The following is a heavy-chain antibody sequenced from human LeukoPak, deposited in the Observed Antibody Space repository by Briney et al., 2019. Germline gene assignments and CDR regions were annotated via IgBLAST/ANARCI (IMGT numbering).Heavy chain of an antibody. J-gene: IGHJ4*02. CDR1: GGSISSGGYY. CDR2: IYYSGNT. D-gene: IGHD5-18*01. V-gene: IGHV4-31*03. Sequence: SETLSLTCTVSGGSISSGGYYWSWIRQHPGKGLEWIGYIYYSGNTYYNPSLKSRVTISVDTSKKQFSLKLSSVTAADTAVYYCAREHVDTAMVFDYWGQGTLVTVSS. CDR3: AREHVDTAMVFDY.